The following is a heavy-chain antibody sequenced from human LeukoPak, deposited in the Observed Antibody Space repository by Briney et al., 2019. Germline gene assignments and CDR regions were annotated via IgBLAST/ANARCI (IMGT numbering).Heavy chain of an antibody. V-gene: IGHV3-64D*06. J-gene: IGHJ4*02. Sequence: PGGSLRLSCPASGFTFSVYAIHWVRQAPGKGLEYVSTIISNGGSTYYADSVKGRFTISRDNSKNTVSLQMSSLRAEDTALYYCVKDGLAFCGGGCYSYFGYWGQGTLVTVSS. CDR3: VKDGLAFCGGGCYSYFGY. CDR2: IISNGGST. CDR1: GFTFSVYA. D-gene: IGHD2-21*02.